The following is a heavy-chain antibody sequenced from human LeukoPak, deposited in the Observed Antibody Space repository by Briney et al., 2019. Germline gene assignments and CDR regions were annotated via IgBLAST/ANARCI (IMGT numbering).Heavy chain of an antibody. CDR1: GFTVSNNY. V-gene: IGHV3-48*01. Sequence: PGGSLRLSCAVSGFTVSNNYMSWVRQAPGKGLEWVSYISSSSNTIYYADSVKGRFTISRDNAKNSLYLQMNSLRAEDTAVYYCASAYGSGSYYTGTFDYWGQGTLVTVSS. D-gene: IGHD3-10*01. CDR2: ISSSSNTI. CDR3: ASAYGSGSYYTGTFDY. J-gene: IGHJ4*02.